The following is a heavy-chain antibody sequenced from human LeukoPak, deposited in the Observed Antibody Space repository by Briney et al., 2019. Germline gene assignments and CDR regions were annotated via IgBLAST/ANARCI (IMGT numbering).Heavy chain of an antibody. V-gene: IGHV4-59*03. D-gene: IGHD3/OR15-3a*01. J-gene: IGHJ4*02. CDR1: DGSIRTYY. Sequence: PSETLSLTCSVSDGSIRTYYWSWIRQSPGQGLEWIGNIYYRGDINYNPSLMSRVIISIDTSKNQFSLKVTSLTAADTAVYYCATNKDWAEADWGQGTLVIVSS. CDR2: IYYRGDI. CDR3: ATNKDWAEAD.